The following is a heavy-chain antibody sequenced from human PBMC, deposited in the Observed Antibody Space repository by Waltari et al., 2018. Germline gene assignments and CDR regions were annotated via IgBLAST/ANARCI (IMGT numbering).Heavy chain of an antibody. Sequence: QLQLQESGPGLVQPSETLTLTCTVSGGSISSSSFYWGWVRQSPGKGLEWIGTIYYDGTTYYNPSLEGRVTISVDTSNNQFSLKLSSVTAADTAVYYCARYNGDYDDEGGLAFFDLWGRGTLVAVSS. D-gene: IGHD4-17*01. CDR1: GGSISSSSFY. V-gene: IGHV4-39*01. CDR2: IYYDGTT. CDR3: ARYNGDYDDEGGLAFFDL. J-gene: IGHJ2*01.